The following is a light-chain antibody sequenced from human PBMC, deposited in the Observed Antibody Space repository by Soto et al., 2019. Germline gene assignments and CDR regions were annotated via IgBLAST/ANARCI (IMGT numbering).Light chain of an antibody. J-gene: IGKJ1*01. CDR1: QSVSSN. CDR2: DAS. CDR3: HQYNDWPPA. V-gene: IGKV3-15*01. Sequence: EVVMTQSPATLSLSPGERATLSCRASQSVSSNVAWYQQKPGQAPRLLIYDASTRATGIPARFSGSGSGTEFTLTISSLQSEDFAVFYCHQYNDWPPAFGQGTNVDIK.